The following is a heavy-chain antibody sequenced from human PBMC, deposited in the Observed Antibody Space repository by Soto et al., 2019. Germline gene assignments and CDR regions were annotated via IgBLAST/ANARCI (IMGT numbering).Heavy chain of an antibody. V-gene: IGHV2-5*02. Sequence: QITLKESGPTLVRPAQTLTLTCDFSGFSLSTYHMGVAWIRQPPGKALEWLALIYWDDDKRYSPSQKDRLAISKDTSRNQVVLTITNIDPGDSATYFCAHAGDYDLLTFDHWGPGTLFTVSS. CDR1: GFSLSTYHMG. CDR2: IYWDDDK. CDR3: AHAGDYDLLTFDH. D-gene: IGHD4-17*01. J-gene: IGHJ4*02.